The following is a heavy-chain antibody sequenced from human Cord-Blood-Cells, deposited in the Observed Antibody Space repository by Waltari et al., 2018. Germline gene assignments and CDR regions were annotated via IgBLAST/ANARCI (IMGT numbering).Heavy chain of an antibody. Sequence: QVQLVQSGAEVKKPGSSVKVSCKASGGTFSSYAISWVRQAPGQGLEWMGGSIPIFGTANYAQKFQGRVTITADKSTSTAYMELSSLRSEDTAVYYCARVRGKVYDSSGYYFDYWGQGTLVTVSS. CDR1: GGTFSSYA. CDR3: ARVRGKVYDSSGYYFDY. D-gene: IGHD3-22*01. CDR2: SIPIFGTA. J-gene: IGHJ4*02. V-gene: IGHV1-69*06.